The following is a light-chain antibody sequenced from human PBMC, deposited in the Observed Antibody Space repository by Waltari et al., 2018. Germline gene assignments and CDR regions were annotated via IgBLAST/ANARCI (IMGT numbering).Light chain of an antibody. CDR3: AAWDDSLSGVV. CDR1: SSNIGRNY. CDR2: RNK. J-gene: IGLJ2*01. V-gene: IGLV1-47*01. Sequence: QSVLTQPPSASGTPGQRVTISCSGISSNIGRNYVYWYQQLPGTAPKLLIYRNKQRPSGVPDRFSGSKSGTSASLAISGLRSEDEADYYCAAWDDSLSGVVFGGGTKLTVL.